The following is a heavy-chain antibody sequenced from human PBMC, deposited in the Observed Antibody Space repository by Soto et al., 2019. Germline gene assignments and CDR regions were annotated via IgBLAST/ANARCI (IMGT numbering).Heavy chain of an antibody. V-gene: IGHV1-69*13. D-gene: IGHD6-19*01. Sequence: SSVKVSCKASGGPFRIYAISWVRQAPGQGLEWMGGIIPIFGTANYAQKFPGRVTITADESTSTAYMEMSSLRSEDTDVYYCAIGAGIPYDYYYGMDVWGQGTTVTVSS. CDR2: IIPIFGTA. J-gene: IGHJ6*02. CDR3: AIGAGIPYDYYYGMDV. CDR1: GGPFRIYA.